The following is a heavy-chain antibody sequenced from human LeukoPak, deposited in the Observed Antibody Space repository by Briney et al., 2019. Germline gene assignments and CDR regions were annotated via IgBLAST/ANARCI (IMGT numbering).Heavy chain of an antibody. Sequence: SETLSLTCAVSDYSISSDYFWGWIRQPPGKGLECIGDIYHSGSTYYNPSLKSRVTISVDTSKNQFSLNLSSVTAADTAVYYCARDYRGIRRAGHGFDIWGQGTMVTVSS. CDR2: IYHSGST. CDR3: ARDYRGIRRAGHGFDI. CDR1: DYSISSDYF. D-gene: IGHD3-10*01. J-gene: IGHJ3*02. V-gene: IGHV4-38-2*02.